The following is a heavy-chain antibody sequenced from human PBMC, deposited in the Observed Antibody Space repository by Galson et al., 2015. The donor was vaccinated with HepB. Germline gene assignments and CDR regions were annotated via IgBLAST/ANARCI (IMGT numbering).Heavy chain of an antibody. CDR3: ARSQYPQPPGGGLIRMDV. CDR2: IIPIFGTA. J-gene: IGHJ6*02. CDR1: GGTFSSYA. V-gene: IGHV1-69*13. D-gene: IGHD2-2*02. Sequence: SVKVSCKASGGTFSSYAISWVRQAPGQGLEWMGGIIPIFGTANYAQKFQGRVTITADESTSTAYMELSSLRSEDTAVYYCARSQYPQPPGGGLIRMDVWGQGTTVTVSS.